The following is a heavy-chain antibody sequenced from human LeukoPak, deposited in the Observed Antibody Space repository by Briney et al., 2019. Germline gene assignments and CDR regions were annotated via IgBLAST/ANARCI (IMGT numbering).Heavy chain of an antibody. CDR1: GGSISSSSYY. CDR2: IYYSGST. J-gene: IGHJ5*02. D-gene: IGHD2-15*01. Sequence: SETLSLTCTVSGGSISSSSYYWGWIRQPPGKGMEWMGSIYYSGSTYYNPSLKSRVIISVDTSKNQFSLKLSSVTAAVTAVYYCARSRGAYGAYCSGGSCYPNGGHWFDPWGQGTLITVSS. CDR3: ARSRGAYGAYCSGGSCYPNGGHWFDP. V-gene: IGHV4-39*01.